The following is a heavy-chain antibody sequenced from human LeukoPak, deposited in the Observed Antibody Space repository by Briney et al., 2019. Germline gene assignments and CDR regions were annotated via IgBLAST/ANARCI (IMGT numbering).Heavy chain of an antibody. V-gene: IGHV3-66*01. Sequence: GGSLRLSCAASGFTVSSNYMSWVRQAPGKGLEWVSVIYSGGSTYYADSVKGRFTVSRDNSKNTLYLQMNSLRAEDTAVYYCASLLWPYSGFDYWGQGTLVTVSS. CDR3: ASLLWPYSGFDY. CDR2: IYSGGST. J-gene: IGHJ4*02. CDR1: GFTVSSNY. D-gene: IGHD1-26*01.